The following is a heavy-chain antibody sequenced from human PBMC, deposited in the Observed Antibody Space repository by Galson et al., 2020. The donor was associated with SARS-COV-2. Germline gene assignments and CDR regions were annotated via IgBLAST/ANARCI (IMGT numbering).Heavy chain of an antibody. J-gene: IGHJ6*02. CDR3: ARHGPRLRFLEWNNGMDV. V-gene: IGHV4-59*08. D-gene: IGHD3-3*01. Sequence: SQTLSLTCTVSGVSISSYYWSWIRQPPGKGLEWIGYIYYSGSTNYNPSLKSRVTISVDTSKNHFSLKLSSVTAADTAVYYCARHGPRLRFLEWNNGMDVWGQGTTVTVSS. CDR1: GVSISSYY. CDR2: IYYSGST.